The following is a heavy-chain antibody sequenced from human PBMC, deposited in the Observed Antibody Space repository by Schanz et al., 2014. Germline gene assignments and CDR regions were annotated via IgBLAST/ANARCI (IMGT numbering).Heavy chain of an antibody. Sequence: EVQLLESGGGLVQPGGSLRLSCAVSGFTFSSYAMSWVRQAPGKGLEWVSTISGGGGGYRPYADSVKGRFTISRDNSINTLSLQMNSLSADDTAVYYCAKGQGAVINNWYGDLWGRGTLVTVSS. CDR2: ISGGGGGYR. CDR3: AKGQGAVINNWYGDL. J-gene: IGHJ2*01. D-gene: IGHD2-21*01. CDR1: GFTFSSYA. V-gene: IGHV3-23*01.